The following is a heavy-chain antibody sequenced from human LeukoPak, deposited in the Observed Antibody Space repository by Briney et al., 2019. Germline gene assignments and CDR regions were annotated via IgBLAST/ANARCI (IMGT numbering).Heavy chain of an antibody. CDR1: GGTFSSYA. CDR3: AREIGYSGYDYVEY. CDR2: IIPILGIA. D-gene: IGHD5-12*01. V-gene: IGHV1-69*04. J-gene: IGHJ4*02. Sequence: SVKVSCKASGGTFSSYAISWVRQAPGQGLEWMGRIIPILGIANYAQKFQGRVTITADKSTSTAYMELSSLRSEDTAVYYCAREIGYSGYDYVEYWGQGTLVTVSS.